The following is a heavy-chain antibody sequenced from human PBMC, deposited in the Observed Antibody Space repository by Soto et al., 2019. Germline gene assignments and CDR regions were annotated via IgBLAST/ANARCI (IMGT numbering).Heavy chain of an antibody. CDR2: IIPIFGTA. V-gene: IGHV1-69*06. CDR1: GGAFSSYA. J-gene: IGHJ4*02. Sequence: KVSCKASGGAFSSYAISWVRQAPGQGLEWMGGIIPIFGTANYAQKFQGRVTITADKSTSTAYMELSSLRSEDTAVYYCAHGDVTYFFDYWGQGTLVTVSS. D-gene: IGHD2-21*02. CDR3: AHGDVTYFFDY.